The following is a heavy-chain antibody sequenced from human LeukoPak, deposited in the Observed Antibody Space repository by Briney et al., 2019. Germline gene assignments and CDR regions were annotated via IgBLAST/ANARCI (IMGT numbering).Heavy chain of an antibody. D-gene: IGHD6-13*01. CDR1: GASFSSSTYY. J-gene: IGHJ4*02. Sequence: SETLSLTCPVSGASFSSSTYYWGWIRQPPGKVLEWIGSIYYSGSTYYNPSLKSRVTMSVDTSKNQSSLKLSSVTATDTAAYYCARHAGGISATGTRPFDYWGQGTLVTVSS. CDR2: IYYSGST. CDR3: ARHAGGISATGTRPFDY. V-gene: IGHV4-39*01.